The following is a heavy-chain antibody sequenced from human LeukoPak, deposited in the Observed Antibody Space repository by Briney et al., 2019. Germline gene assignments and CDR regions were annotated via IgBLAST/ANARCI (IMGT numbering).Heavy chain of an antibody. CDR2: ISWNSVSI. Sequence: GRSLRLSCVASGFSFDDYAMHWVRQAPGKGLDWVSGISWNSVSIGYADSVKGRFTISRDNAKNSLYLQMNSLRAEDTAVYYCARRYFDYWGQGTLVTVSS. D-gene: IGHD1-14*01. CDR1: GFSFDDYA. CDR3: ARRYFDY. J-gene: IGHJ4*02. V-gene: IGHV3-9*01.